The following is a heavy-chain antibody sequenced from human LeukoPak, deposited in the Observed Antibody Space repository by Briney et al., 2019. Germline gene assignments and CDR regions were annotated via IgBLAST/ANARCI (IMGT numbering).Heavy chain of an antibody. D-gene: IGHD3-16*01. CDR1: GGSISSSSYY. CDR3: ARQWGWGSLDY. V-gene: IGHV4-39*07. CDR2: IYYSGST. Sequence: SETLSLTCTVSGGSISSSSYYWGWIRQPPGKGLEWIGSIYYSGSTYYNPSLKSRVTISVDTSKNQFSLKLSSVTAADTAVYYCARQWGWGSLDYWGQGTLVTVSS. J-gene: IGHJ4*02.